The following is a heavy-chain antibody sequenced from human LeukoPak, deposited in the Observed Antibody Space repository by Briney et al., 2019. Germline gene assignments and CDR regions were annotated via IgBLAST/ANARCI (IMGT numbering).Heavy chain of an antibody. CDR2: IYSGGST. CDR1: GFTVSSNY. Sequence: PGGSLRLSRAASGFTVSSNYMSWVRQAPGKGLEWVSVIYSGGSTYYADSVKGRFTISRDNSKNTLYVQMNSLRAEDTAVYYCARAGYYDSSGYPYYFDYWGQGTLVTVSS. D-gene: IGHD3-22*01. CDR3: ARAGYYDSSGYPYYFDY. J-gene: IGHJ4*02. V-gene: IGHV3-53*01.